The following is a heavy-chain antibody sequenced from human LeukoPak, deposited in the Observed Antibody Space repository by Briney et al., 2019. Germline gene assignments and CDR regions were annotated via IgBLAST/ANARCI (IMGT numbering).Heavy chain of an antibody. D-gene: IGHD1-14*01. CDR1: GFTFSDYY. V-gene: IGHV3-11*04. Sequence: GGSLRLSCAASGFTFSDYYMSWIRQAPGKGLEWVSYISSSGSTIYYADSVKGRFTISRDNAKNSLYLQMNSLRAEDTAVYYCVSSPGFWYFDLWGRGTLVTVSS. CDR2: ISSSGSTI. J-gene: IGHJ2*01. CDR3: VSSPGFWYFDL.